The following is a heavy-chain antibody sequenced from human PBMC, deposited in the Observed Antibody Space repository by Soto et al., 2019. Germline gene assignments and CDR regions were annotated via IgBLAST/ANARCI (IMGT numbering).Heavy chain of an antibody. Sequence: EVKLLESGGGLVQPGGSLRLSCAASGFTFSSYSMTWVRQAPGKGLEWVAHITASGGTTYYADSVKGRFTISRDTSRNTLYLQMNSLRAEDTALYYCATCMQAYWNYDAHHIWGQGAMVTVSS. J-gene: IGHJ3*02. V-gene: IGHV3-23*01. CDR2: ITASGGTT. D-gene: IGHD1-7*01. CDR3: ATCMQAYWNYDAHHI. CDR1: GFTFSSYS.